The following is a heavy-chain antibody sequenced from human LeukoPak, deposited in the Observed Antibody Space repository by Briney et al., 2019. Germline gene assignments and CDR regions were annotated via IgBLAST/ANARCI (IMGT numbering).Heavy chain of an antibody. CDR2: IKSKTDGGTT. Sequence: TGGSLRLSCAASGFTFNNAWMSWIRQAPGKGLEWVGRIKSKTDGGTTDYAAPVKGRFTISRDDSRNMLYLQMNSLKTEDTAVYYCTALSIAAADDWGQGTLVTVSS. CDR3: TALSIAAADD. J-gene: IGHJ4*02. D-gene: IGHD6-13*01. CDR1: GFTFNNAW. V-gene: IGHV3-15*01.